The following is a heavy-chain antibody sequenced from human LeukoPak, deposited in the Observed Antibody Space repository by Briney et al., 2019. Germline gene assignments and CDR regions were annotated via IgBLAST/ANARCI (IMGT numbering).Heavy chain of an antibody. V-gene: IGHV4-31*03. J-gene: IGHJ5*02. CDR3: AREDYYGSGSYYPPLGWFDP. Sequence: SQTLSLTCTVSGGSISSGDYYWSWIRQHPGKGLEWIGYIYYSGSTYYNPSLKSRVTISVDTSKNQFSLKLSSVTAADTAVYYCAREDYYGSGSYYPPLGWFDPWGQGTLVTVSS. CDR1: GGSISSGDYY. D-gene: IGHD3-10*01. CDR2: IYYSGST.